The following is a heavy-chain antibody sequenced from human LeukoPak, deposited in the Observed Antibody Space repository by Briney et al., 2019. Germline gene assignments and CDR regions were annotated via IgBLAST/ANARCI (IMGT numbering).Heavy chain of an antibody. CDR1: TFTFNNYG. CDR2: VSSDGSVE. J-gene: IGHJ4*02. CDR3: VKEFGGHSYGAYFDY. Sequence: PGGSLRLSCAASTFTFNNYGMQWVRQAPGKGLEWVAVVSSDGSVEYYGDSVKGRFTISRDNSKNTLYLQMNSLRVEDTAVYYCVKEFGGHSYGAYFDYWGQGTLVTVSS. D-gene: IGHD5-18*01. V-gene: IGHV3-30*18.